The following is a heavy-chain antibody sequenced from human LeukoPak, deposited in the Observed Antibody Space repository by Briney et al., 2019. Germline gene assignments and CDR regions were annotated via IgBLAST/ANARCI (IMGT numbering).Heavy chain of an antibody. J-gene: IGHJ4*02. V-gene: IGHV3-23*01. Sequence: GGSLRLSCAASGFTFSSYAMSWVRQAPGKGLEWVSAISGSGGSTYYADSVKGRFTISRDNSKNTLYLQMNSLRAEDTAVYYCAKPLWFGELAICFDYWGQGTLVTVSS. D-gene: IGHD3-10*01. CDR3: AKPLWFGELAICFDY. CDR2: ISGSGGST. CDR1: GFTFSSYA.